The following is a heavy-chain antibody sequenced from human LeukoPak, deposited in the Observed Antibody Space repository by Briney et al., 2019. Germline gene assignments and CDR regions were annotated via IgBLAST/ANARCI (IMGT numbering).Heavy chain of an antibody. Sequence: SETLSLTCTVSGGSISSSSYYWGWIRQPRGKGLEWIGSIFYSGSTFYTTSLKSRVTVSLEMSKNQFSLKLSSVTAADTAVYYCASALLWFGELIYFHHWGQGTLVTVSS. D-gene: IGHD3-10*01. CDR1: GGSISSSSYY. CDR2: IFYSGST. CDR3: ASALLWFGELIYFHH. J-gene: IGHJ1*01. V-gene: IGHV4-39*01.